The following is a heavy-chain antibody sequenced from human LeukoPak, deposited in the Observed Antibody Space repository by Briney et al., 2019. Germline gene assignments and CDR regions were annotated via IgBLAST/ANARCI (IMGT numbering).Heavy chain of an antibody. V-gene: IGHV3-23*01. Sequence: PGGSLRLSCAASGFTFSSFAMSWVRQAPGKGLDWVSAISGGSDNTYYADSVKGRFTISRDNSKNTLDLHMSSLTADDTAVYYCANMQLVKGVFEIWGQGQGSPSLQ. CDR3: ANMQLVKGVFEI. CDR1: GFTFSSFA. CDR2: ISGGSDNT. D-gene: IGHD6-13*01. J-gene: IGHJ3*02.